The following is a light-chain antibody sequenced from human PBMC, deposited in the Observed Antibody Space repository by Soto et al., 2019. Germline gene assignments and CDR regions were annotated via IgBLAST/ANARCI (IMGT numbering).Light chain of an antibody. Sequence: QSVLTQPVSVSGSPGQSITISCTGTSSDVGDYNYVSWYQQHPGKAPKLMIYDVSNRPSGVSNRFSGSKSGNTASLTISGLQAEDEADYYCSSYTSSSSYVFGTGTKV. CDR1: SSDVGDYNY. J-gene: IGLJ1*01. CDR3: SSYTSSSSYV. CDR2: DVS. V-gene: IGLV2-14*01.